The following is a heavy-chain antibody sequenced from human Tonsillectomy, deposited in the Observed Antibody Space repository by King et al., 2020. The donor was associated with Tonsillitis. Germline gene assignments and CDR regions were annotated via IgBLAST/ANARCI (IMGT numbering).Heavy chain of an antibody. Sequence: VQLQESGPGLVKPSQTLSLTCTVSGGSISSGGYYWSWIRQHPGKGLEWIGYIHYSGSTYYNPSLKSLVTISVDTSKNQFSLKLSSVTAADTAVYYCARAKANGLPPWFDPWGQGTLVTVSS. CDR3: ARAKANGLPPWFDP. V-gene: IGHV4-31*01. J-gene: IGHJ5*02. CDR1: GGSISSGGYY. CDR2: IHYSGST.